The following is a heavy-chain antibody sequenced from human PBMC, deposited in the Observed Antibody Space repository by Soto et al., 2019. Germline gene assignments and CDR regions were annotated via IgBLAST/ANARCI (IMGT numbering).Heavy chain of an antibody. Sequence: QISLKESGPTLVKPTQTLTLTCTFSGFSLSTSGVGVGWIRQPPGKALEWLALIYWDDDKRYSPSLKSRLTISKATSKHQVILTMTTIYPVPLGTYYYAHYDLQHWGQGTLVTVS. CDR3: AHYDLQH. D-gene: IGHD3-16*01. V-gene: IGHV2-5*02. J-gene: IGHJ1*01. CDR1: GFSLSTSGVG. CDR2: IYWDDDK.